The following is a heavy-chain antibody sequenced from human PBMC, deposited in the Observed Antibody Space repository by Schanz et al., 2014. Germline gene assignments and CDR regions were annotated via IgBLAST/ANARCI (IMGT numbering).Heavy chain of an antibody. V-gene: IGHV3-23*01. D-gene: IGHD3-22*01. CDR1: EFTFSTDA. Sequence: DVHLLESGGGLVQPGGSLRLSCAASEFTFSTDAMSWVRQAPGKGLEWLSVISASGGDTHYADSVKGRFTISRDNAKNSLYLQMNSLRAEDTAVYYCARPPHDSSGYYPFDYWGQGTLXTVSS. CDR2: ISASGGDT. CDR3: ARPPHDSSGYYPFDY. J-gene: IGHJ4*02.